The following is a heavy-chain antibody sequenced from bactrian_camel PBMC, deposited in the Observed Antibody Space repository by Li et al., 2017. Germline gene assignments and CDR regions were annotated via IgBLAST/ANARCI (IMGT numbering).Heavy chain of an antibody. D-gene: IGHD4*01. V-gene: IGHV3S25*01. CDR3: AEAPYRDGFSTKC. Sequence: QLVESGGGLVQPGGSLRPSCAASAFTFSSYWMYWVRQAPGKGLEWVSTFNSGDGITYYVDSVKGRFTISRDNAKNTVYLQMNSLKPEDTAMYYCAEAPYRDGFSTKCRGQGTQVTVS. J-gene: IGHJ4*01. CDR1: AFTFSSYW. CDR2: FNSGDGIT.